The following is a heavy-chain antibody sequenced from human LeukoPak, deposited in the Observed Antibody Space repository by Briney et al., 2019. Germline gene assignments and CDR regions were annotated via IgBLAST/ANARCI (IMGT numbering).Heavy chain of an antibody. V-gene: IGHV3-23*01. CDR1: GFTFSSYA. CDR2: ISGSGGSS. CDR3: AKNDYSTYTAWDY. D-gene: IGHD6-13*01. Sequence: PGGSLRLSCAASGFTFSSYAMSWVRQAPGKGLEWVSTISGSGGSSYYADSVKGRFTISRDNSKNTLYLQVNSLRAEDTAVYYCAKNDYSTYTAWDYWGQGTLVTVSS. J-gene: IGHJ4*02.